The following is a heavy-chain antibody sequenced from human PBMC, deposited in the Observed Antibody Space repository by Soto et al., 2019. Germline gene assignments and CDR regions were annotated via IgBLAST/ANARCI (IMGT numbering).Heavy chain of an antibody. CDR3: ASRTSGWYFDY. CDR2: ISGSGGST. CDR1: GFTFSSYA. D-gene: IGHD6-19*01. Sequence: EVQLLESGGGLVQPGWSLRLSCTASGFTFSSYAMNWVRQAPGKGLEWVSVISGSGGSTYYADSVKGRFTISRDNSKNKLYLQMNSLRAEYTAVYYCASRTSGWYFDYWGQGTLVTFSS. V-gene: IGHV3-23*01. J-gene: IGHJ4*02.